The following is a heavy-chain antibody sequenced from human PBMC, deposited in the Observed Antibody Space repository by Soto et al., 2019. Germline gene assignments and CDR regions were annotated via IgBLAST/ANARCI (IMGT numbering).Heavy chain of an antibody. CDR3: AKALYDFWSGYMDV. J-gene: IGHJ6*03. D-gene: IGHD3-3*01. CDR2: ISWNSGSI. V-gene: IGHV3-9*01. Sequence: PGGSLRLSCAASGFTFDDYAMHWVRQAPGKGLEWVSGISWNSGSIGYADSVKGRFTISRDNAKNSLYLQMNSLRAEDTALYYCAKALYDFWSGYMDVWGKGTTVTVSS. CDR1: GFTFDDYA.